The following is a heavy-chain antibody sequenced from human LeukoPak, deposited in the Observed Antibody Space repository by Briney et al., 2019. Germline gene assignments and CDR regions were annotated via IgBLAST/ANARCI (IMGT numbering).Heavy chain of an antibody. D-gene: IGHD5-24*01. CDR3: ARVKWLQFYDY. Sequence: GGSLRLSCAASGFGFTFSDHYMDWVRQAPGKGPEWVGRIANEANSYTTEYAASVRGRFTISRDDSKNSLYLQMNSLKTEDTAVYYCARVKWLQFYDYWGQGTLVTVSS. V-gene: IGHV3-72*01. CDR2: IANEANSYTT. J-gene: IGHJ4*02. CDR1: GFGFTFSDHY.